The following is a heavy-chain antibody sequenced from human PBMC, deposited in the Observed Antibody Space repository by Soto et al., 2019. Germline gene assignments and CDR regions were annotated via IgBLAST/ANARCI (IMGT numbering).Heavy chain of an antibody. J-gene: IGHJ6*02. CDR3: ARFARIVVVVAGTPSMDV. D-gene: IGHD2-15*01. Sequence: SVKVSCKASGGTFSSYAISRVRQTPGQGLEWMGGIIPIFGTANYAQKFQGRVTITADESTSTAYMELSSLRSEDTAVYYCARFARIVVVVAGTPSMDVWGQGTTVTVSS. CDR2: IIPIFGTA. V-gene: IGHV1-69*13. CDR1: GGTFSSYA.